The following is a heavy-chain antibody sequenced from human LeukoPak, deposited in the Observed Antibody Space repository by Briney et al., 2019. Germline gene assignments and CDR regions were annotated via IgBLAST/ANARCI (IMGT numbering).Heavy chain of an antibody. CDR2: ISAYNGNT. CDR3: ARDASQGYMVRGVDYYYYYGMDV. V-gene: IGHV1-18*01. J-gene: IGHJ6*02. CDR1: GYTFTSCG. D-gene: IGHD3-10*01. Sequence: ASVTVSCKASGYTFTSCGISWVRQAPGQGLEWMGWISAYNGNTNYAQKPQGRVTMTTDTSTSTAYMELRSLRSDDTAVYYCARDASQGYMVRGVDYYYYYGMDVWGQGTTVTVSS.